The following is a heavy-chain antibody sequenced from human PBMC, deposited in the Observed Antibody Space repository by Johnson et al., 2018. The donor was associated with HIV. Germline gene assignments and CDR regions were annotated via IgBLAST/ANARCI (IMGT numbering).Heavy chain of an antibody. V-gene: IGHV3-30*03. J-gene: IGHJ3*02. Sequence: QVLLVESGGGVVQPGRSLRLSCAASGFTFSSYDMHWVRQAPGKGLEWVALISYDGSNKYFADSVKGRFTISRDNSKNTLYLQMSSLRAEDTAVYYCARGGIIHDAFDIWGQGTMVTVSS. CDR2: ISYDGSNK. D-gene: IGHD1-1*01. CDR3: ARGGIIHDAFDI. CDR1: GFTFSSYD.